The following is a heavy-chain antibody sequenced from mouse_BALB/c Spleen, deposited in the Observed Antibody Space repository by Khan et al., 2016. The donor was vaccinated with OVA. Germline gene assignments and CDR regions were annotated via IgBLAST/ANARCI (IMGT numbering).Heavy chain of an antibody. V-gene: IGHV1-4*01. J-gene: IGHJ2*01. Sequence: QVQLKQSGAELARPGASVKMSCKASGYTFTNYTIHWVKQRPGQGLEWIGYINPSSGYTNYNQNYNDKAPLTTDRSSSTAYMQLSRLTSYDAAVYYCGRIPIAPYHFDYWGQGTTLTVAS. CDR3: GRIPIAPYHFDY. CDR1: GYTFTNYT. CDR2: INPSSGYT.